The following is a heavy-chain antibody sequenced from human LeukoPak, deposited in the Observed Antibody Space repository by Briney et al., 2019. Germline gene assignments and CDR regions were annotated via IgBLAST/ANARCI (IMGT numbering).Heavy chain of an antibody. CDR3: AREIDRDDYNRFFDY. CDR2: INAGNGNT. Sequence: ASVKVSCKASGYSFSTYTMNWVRQAPGQRLEWMGWINAGNGNTKYSQKFQGRVTVTRDTSASTAYMEMRSLRSEDTAVYYCAREIDRDDYNRFFDYWGQGTLVTVSS. J-gene: IGHJ4*02. D-gene: IGHD5-24*01. V-gene: IGHV1-3*01. CDR1: GYSFSTYT.